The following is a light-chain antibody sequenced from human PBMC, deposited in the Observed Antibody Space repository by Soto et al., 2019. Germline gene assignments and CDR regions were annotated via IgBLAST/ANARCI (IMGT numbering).Light chain of an antibody. J-gene: IGKJ1*01. V-gene: IGKV3-20*01. CDR1: QSVSSN. CDR2: GAS. CDR3: QQYGSSGT. Sequence: EIVRAHSPATLSLSRVERATLSCRASQSVSSNLAWYQQKPGQAPRLLIYGASNRATGIPDRFSGSGSGTDFTLTISRLETEDLAVYYCQQYGSSGTFGQGTKVDIK.